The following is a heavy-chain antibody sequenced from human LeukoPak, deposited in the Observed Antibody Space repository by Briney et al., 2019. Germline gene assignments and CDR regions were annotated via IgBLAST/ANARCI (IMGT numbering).Heavy chain of an antibody. J-gene: IGHJ4*02. Sequence: ASVKVSCKVSGYTLTELSTHWVRQAPGKGLEWMGGFDPEDGETIYAQKFQGRDTTTEDTSTDTAYMELSSLKSEDTAVYYCATVVRTPGGFDYWGQGTLVTVSS. CDR3: ATVVRTPGGFDY. CDR2: FDPEDGET. CDR1: GYTLTELS. D-gene: IGHD1-26*01. V-gene: IGHV1-24*01.